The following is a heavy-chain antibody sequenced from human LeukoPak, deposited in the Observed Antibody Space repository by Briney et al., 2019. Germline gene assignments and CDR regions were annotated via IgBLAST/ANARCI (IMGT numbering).Heavy chain of an antibody. Sequence: GGSLRLSCAASGFTFSRNEMHWVRQVTGKGLEWVSAIGTAGDTYYSGSVKGRFTISRENAKNSMFPQMNSLRAGDTAVYYCAREGESNGVDAFDIWGRGTKVTVSS. D-gene: IGHD2-8*01. J-gene: IGHJ3*02. CDR3: AREGESNGVDAFDI. CDR1: GFTFSRNE. V-gene: IGHV3-13*01. CDR2: IGTAGDT.